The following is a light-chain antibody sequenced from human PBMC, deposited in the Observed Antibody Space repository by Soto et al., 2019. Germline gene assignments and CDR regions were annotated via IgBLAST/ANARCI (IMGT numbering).Light chain of an antibody. J-gene: IGKJ1*01. CDR2: GAS. CDR1: QSVAGSY. V-gene: IGKV3-20*01. Sequence: IVLTQSPGTLSLSPGERVTLSCRASQSVAGSYLAWYQQKPGQAPRLLIYGASSRATGIPDRFSGSGSGTDFTLTISRLEPEDFAVYYCQQYYDWPRTFGQGTKV. CDR3: QQYYDWPRT.